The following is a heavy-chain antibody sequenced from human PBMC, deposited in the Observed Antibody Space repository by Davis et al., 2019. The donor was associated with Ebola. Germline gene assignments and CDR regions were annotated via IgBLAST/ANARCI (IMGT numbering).Heavy chain of an antibody. CDR1: GFTFSDYY. V-gene: IGHV3-23*01. CDR3: AKEEYSSGPGGFGY. J-gene: IGHJ4*02. D-gene: IGHD6-19*01. CDR2: ISGSGGST. Sequence: GESLKISCAASGFTFSDYYMSWIRQAPGKGLEWVSAISGSGGSTYYADSVKGRFTISRDNSKNTLYLQMNSLRAEDTAVYYCAKEEYSSGPGGFGYWGQGTLVTVSS.